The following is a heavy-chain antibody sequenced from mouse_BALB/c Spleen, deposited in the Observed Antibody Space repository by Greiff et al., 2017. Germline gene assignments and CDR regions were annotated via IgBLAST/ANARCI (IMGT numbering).Heavy chain of an antibody. V-gene: IGHV1-5*01. D-gene: IGHD1-1*01. J-gene: IGHJ2*01. CDR2: IYPGNSDT. Sequence: EVQLQQSGTVLARPGASVKMSCKASGYTFTSYWMHWVKQRPGQGLEWIGAIYPGNSDTSYNQKFKGKAKLTAVTSTSTAYMELSSLTNEDSAVCYSAITTVVRGPHFDYWGQGTTLTVSS. CDR1: GYTFTSYW. CDR3: AITTVVRGPHFDY.